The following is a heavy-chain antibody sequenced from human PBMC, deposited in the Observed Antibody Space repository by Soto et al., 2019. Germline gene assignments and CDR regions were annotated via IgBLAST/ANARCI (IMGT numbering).Heavy chain of an antibody. Sequence: EVQLLASGGGLVQPGGSLSLSCSGAGFIFSDYAMSWVRQAPGQGLECVSSINYNGVGTYYADSVKGRFTISRDNSKHTLFLLMNGLRADDSAVYYCAASESYHKAAYWGQGALGTVSS. V-gene: IGHV3-23*01. CDR2: INYNGVGT. J-gene: IGHJ4*02. D-gene: IGHD3-10*01. CDR3: AASESYHKAAY. CDR1: GFIFSDYA.